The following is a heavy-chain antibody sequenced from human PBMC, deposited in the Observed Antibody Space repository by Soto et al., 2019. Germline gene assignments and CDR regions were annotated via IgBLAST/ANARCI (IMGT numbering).Heavy chain of an antibody. CDR3: ARPRGYSYGYSHDTYFDY. D-gene: IGHD5-18*01. CDR1: GGTFSSYA. V-gene: IGHV1-69*01. Sequence: QVQLVQSGAEVKKPGSSVKVSCKASGGTFSSYAISWVRQAPGQGLEWMGGIIPIFGTANYAQKVQGRVTITADESTSTAYMELSSLRSEDTAVYYCARPRGYSYGYSHDTYFDYWGPGTLVTVSS. CDR2: IIPIFGTA. J-gene: IGHJ4*02.